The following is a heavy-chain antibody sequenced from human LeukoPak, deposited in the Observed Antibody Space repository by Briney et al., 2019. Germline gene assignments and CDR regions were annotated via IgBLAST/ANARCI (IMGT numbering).Heavy chain of an antibody. Sequence: SETLSLTCTVSGGSISSYYWSWIRQPPGKGLEWIGYIYYSGSTNYNPSLKSRVTISVDTSKNLFSLKLSSVTAADTAVYYCARAYYDSSGYYSDAFDIWGQGTMVTVSS. J-gene: IGHJ3*02. D-gene: IGHD3-22*01. CDR3: ARAYYDSSGYYSDAFDI. CDR2: IYYSGST. CDR1: GGSISSYY. V-gene: IGHV4-59*01.